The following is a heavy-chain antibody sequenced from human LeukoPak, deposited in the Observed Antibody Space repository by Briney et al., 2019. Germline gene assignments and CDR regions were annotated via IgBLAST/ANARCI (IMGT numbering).Heavy chain of an antibody. CDR1: GGSISSGDYY. Sequence: PSQTLSLTCTVSGGSISSGDYYWSWIRQPPGKGLEWNGYIYYSGSTYYNPSLESRVTISVDTSKNQFSLKLSSVTAADTAVYYCARDSHRQDSSGYYWFDYWGQGTLVTVSS. CDR2: IYYSGST. J-gene: IGHJ4*02. D-gene: IGHD3-22*01. V-gene: IGHV4-30-4*08. CDR3: ARDSHRQDSSGYYWFDY.